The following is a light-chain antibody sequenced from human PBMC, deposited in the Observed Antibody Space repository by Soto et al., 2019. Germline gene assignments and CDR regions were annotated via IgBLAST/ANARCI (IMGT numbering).Light chain of an antibody. V-gene: IGKV3-20*01. CDR1: QSVSSSY. Sequence: EIVLTQSPGTLSLSPGERATLSCRASQSVSSSYLAWYQQKPGQAPRLLIYGASSRATGIPDRFSGSGSGTDFTLTISRLEPEDFAVYYCHQYDSSPLTFGGGTKAEIK. CDR3: HQYDSSPLT. J-gene: IGKJ4*01. CDR2: GAS.